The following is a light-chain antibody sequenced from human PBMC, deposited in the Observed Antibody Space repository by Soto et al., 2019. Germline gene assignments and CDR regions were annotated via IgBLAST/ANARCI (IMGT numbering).Light chain of an antibody. J-gene: IGKJ2*01. CDR2: DAS. CDR3: QQRSNWPPYT. Sequence: EIVLTQSPATLSLSPGERATLSCRASQSVSSYLAWYQQKPGQAPRLPIYDASNRATGIPARFSGSGSGTDFTLTISSIEHEDFGVYYCQQRSNWPPYTFGQGTKLEIK. V-gene: IGKV3-11*01. CDR1: QSVSSY.